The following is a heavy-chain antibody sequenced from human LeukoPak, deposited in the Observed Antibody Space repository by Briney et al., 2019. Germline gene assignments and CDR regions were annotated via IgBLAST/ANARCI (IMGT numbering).Heavy chain of an antibody. V-gene: IGHV3-23*01. Sequence: GRSLRLSCAASGFTFSSYAMSWVRQAPGKGLEWVSAISGSGGSTYYADSVKGRFTISRDNSKNTLYLQMNSLRAEDTAVYYCAKGYTAMDWEYFDDWGQGTLVTVSS. CDR2: ISGSGGST. CDR3: AKGYTAMDWEYFDD. J-gene: IGHJ4*02. CDR1: GFTFSSYA. D-gene: IGHD5-18*01.